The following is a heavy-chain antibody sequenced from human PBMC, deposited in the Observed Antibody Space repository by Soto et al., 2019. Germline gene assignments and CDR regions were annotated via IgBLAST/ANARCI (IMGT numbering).Heavy chain of an antibody. V-gene: IGHV4-39*01. CDR1: GGSISSGGYY. D-gene: IGHD1-7*01. J-gene: IGHJ5*02. CDR2: IYYSGST. Sequence: PSETLSLTCTVSGGSISSGGYYWSWIRQPPGKGLEWIGSIYYSGSTYYNPSLKSRVTISVDTSKNQFSLKLSSVTAADTAVYYCASRGQLELRVGWFDPWGQGTLVTVSS. CDR3: ASRGQLELRVGWFDP.